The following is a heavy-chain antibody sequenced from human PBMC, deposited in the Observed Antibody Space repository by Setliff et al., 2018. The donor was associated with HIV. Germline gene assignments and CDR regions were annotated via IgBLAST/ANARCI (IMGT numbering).Heavy chain of an antibody. Sequence: SETLSLTCTVSGGSISSGGYYWSWIRQHPGKGLEWIGYIYYSGSTYYNPSLKSRVTISVDTPKNQFSLKLSSVTAADTAVYYCARGVTAIHSRLEWGQGTLVTVSS. D-gene: IGHD2-21*02. CDR1: GGSISSGGYY. J-gene: IGHJ4*02. V-gene: IGHV4-31*03. CDR3: ARGVTAIHSRLE. CDR2: IYYSGST.